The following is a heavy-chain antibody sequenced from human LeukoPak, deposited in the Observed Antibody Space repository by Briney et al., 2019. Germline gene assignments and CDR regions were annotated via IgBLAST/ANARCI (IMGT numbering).Heavy chain of an antibody. V-gene: IGHV3-11*01. CDR2: ITTRANII. D-gene: IGHD3-10*02. Sequence: PGGSLRLSCAASGFTVSSNYMSWIRQVPGKGLEWVSYITTRANIIYYVDSVKGRFTVSADNAKNSLYLQMNNLRAEDTALYYCARGGDYVGVAARIDLWGQGTLVTVSS. J-gene: IGHJ5*02. CDR3: ARGGDYVGVAARIDL. CDR1: GFTVSSNY.